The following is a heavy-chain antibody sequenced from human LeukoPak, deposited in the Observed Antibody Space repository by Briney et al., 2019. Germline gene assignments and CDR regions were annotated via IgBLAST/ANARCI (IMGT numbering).Heavy chain of an antibody. CDR1: GFTFSSYS. D-gene: IGHD3/OR15-3a*01. V-gene: IGHV3-21*01. CDR2: ISSSSSYI. CDR3: ARTGLGMYSFDY. J-gene: IGHJ4*02. Sequence: GGSLRLSCAASGFTFSSYSMNWVRQAPGKGLEWVSSISSSSSYIYYADSVKGRFTISRDNAKNSLYLQMNSLRAEDTAVYYCARTGLGMYSFDYWGQGILVTVSS.